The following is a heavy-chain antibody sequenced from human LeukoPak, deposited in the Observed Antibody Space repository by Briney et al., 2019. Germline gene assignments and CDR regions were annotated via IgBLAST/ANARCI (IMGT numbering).Heavy chain of an antibody. J-gene: IGHJ3*02. Sequence: QPGGSLRLSCAASGFTFSSYAMSWVRQAPGKGLGWVSAISGSGGSTYYADSVKGRFTISRDNSKNTLYLQMNSLRAEDTAVYYCAKDWGYSSSWHDAFDIWGQGTMVTVSS. D-gene: IGHD6-13*01. CDR1: GFTFSSYA. CDR2: ISGSGGST. CDR3: AKDWGYSSSWHDAFDI. V-gene: IGHV3-23*01.